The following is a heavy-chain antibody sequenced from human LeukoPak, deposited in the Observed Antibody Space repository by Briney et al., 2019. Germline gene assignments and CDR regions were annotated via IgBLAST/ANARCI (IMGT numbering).Heavy chain of an antibody. Sequence: GGSLRLSCSASGFTFSTYAMHWVRQAPGKGLEYVSGTSSNGGTTYYADSVKGRFTISRDNSKNTLYLQMSSLRPEDTAVYYCVKDHDWGAFHIWGQGTMVTVSS. CDR3: VKDHDWGAFHI. J-gene: IGHJ3*02. D-gene: IGHD7-27*01. CDR1: GFTFSTYA. V-gene: IGHV3-64D*06. CDR2: TSSNGGTT.